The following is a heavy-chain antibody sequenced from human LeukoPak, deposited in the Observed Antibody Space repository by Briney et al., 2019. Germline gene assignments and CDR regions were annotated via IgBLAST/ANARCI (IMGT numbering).Heavy chain of an antibody. Sequence: ASVKVSCKASGGTFSSYAISWVRQAPGQGLEWMGGIIPIFGTANYAQKFQGRVTITADKSTSTAYMELSSLRSEDTAVYYCARVGSLGFGELLRGFDPWGQGTLVTVSS. CDR3: ARVGSLGFGELLRGFDP. CDR1: GGTFSSYA. D-gene: IGHD3-10*01. CDR2: IIPIFGTA. J-gene: IGHJ5*02. V-gene: IGHV1-69*06.